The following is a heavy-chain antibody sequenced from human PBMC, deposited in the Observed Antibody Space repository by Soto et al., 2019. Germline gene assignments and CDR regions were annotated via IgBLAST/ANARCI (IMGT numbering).Heavy chain of an antibody. Sequence: ASVKVSCKASGYTFTGYYMHWVRQAPGQGLDWMGWINPNSGGTNYAQKFQGWVTMTRDTSISTAYMELSRLRSDDTAVYYCARDADYYYDSSGYSNHFDYWGQGTLVTVSS. D-gene: IGHD3-22*01. CDR3: ARDADYYYDSSGYSNHFDY. V-gene: IGHV1-2*04. CDR2: INPNSGGT. CDR1: GYTFTGYY. J-gene: IGHJ4*02.